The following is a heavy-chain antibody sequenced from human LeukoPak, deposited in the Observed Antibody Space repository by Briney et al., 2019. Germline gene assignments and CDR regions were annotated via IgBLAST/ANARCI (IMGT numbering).Heavy chain of an antibody. CDR2: IKSKTDGGTT. J-gene: IGHJ4*02. V-gene: IGHV3-15*01. Sequence: PGRSLRLSCAASGFTFSSYAMHWVRQAPGKGLEWVGRIKSKTDGGTTDYAAPLKGRFTISRDDSKNTLYLQMNSLKTEDTAVYYCTTYSSGWFWGQGTLVTVSS. CDR3: TTYSSGWF. CDR1: GFTFSSYA. D-gene: IGHD6-19*01.